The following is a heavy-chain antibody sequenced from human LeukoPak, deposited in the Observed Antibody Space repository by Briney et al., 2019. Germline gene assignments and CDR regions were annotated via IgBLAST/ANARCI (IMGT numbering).Heavy chain of an antibody. Sequence: SETLSLTCTVSGGSISSSSYYWGWIRQPPGKGLEWIGSIYYSGSTYYNPSLKSRVTISVDTSKNQFSLKLSSVTAADTAVYYCVRWDSGINWFDPWGQGTLVTVSS. CDR1: GGSISSSSYY. J-gene: IGHJ5*02. CDR2: IYYSGST. CDR3: VRWDSGINWFDP. D-gene: IGHD3-10*01. V-gene: IGHV4-39*01.